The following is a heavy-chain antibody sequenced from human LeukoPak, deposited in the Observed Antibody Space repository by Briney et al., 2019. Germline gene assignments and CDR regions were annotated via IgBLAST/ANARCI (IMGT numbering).Heavy chain of an antibody. J-gene: IGHJ4*02. CDR3: ARAYSSGWYIGYFDY. CDR2: IIPLFGTA. V-gene: IGHV1-69*05. CDR1: GGTFSSYA. D-gene: IGHD6-19*01. Sequence: GSSVKVSCTASGGTFSSYAISWVRQAPGQGLEWMGGIIPLFGTANYAQKFQGRVTITTDESPTPAYLELSSLRSEDTAVYYCARAYSSGWYIGYFDYWGQGTLVTVSS.